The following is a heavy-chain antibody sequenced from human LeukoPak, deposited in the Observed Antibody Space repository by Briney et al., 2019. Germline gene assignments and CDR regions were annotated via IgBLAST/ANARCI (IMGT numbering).Heavy chain of an antibody. CDR1: GFTFSSYG. CDR3: AKGQGALLVY. V-gene: IGHV3-30*18. J-gene: IGHJ4*02. Sequence: GRSLRLSCAASGFTFSSYGMHWVRQAPGKGLEWVAVISYDGSNKYYADSVKGRFTISRDNSKNTLYLQMNSLRAEDAAVYYCAKGQGALLVYWGQGTLVTVSS. D-gene: IGHD3-16*01. CDR2: ISYDGSNK.